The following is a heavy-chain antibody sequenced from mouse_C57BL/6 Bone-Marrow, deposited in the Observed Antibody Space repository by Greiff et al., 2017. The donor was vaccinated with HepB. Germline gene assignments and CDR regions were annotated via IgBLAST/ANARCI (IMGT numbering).Heavy chain of an antibody. V-gene: IGHV1-18*01. J-gene: IGHJ3*01. CDR3: ARRGTLGEAY. CDR2: INPNNGGT. Sequence: DVQLQESGPELVKPGASVKIPCKASGYTFTDYNMDWVKQSHGKSLEWIGDINPNNGGTIYNQKFKGKATLTVDKSSSTAYMELRSLTSEDTAVYYCARRGTLGEAYWGQGTLVTVSA. CDR1: GYTFTDYN. D-gene: IGHD3-3*01.